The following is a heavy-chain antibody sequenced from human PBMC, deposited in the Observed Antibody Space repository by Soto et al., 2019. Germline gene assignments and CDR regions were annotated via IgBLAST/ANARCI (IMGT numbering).Heavy chain of an antibody. CDR1: GYRFSSYW. D-gene: IGHD2-8*01. CDR2: IYPGVSDT. Sequence: GESLKISCKGSGYRFSSYWIAWVRQMPGKGLEWMGIIYPGVSDTIYSPSFQGQVTFSADKSTSTAYLQWSSLKASDSAMYYCARQGSNGAYYYYGMDVWGQGTTVTVSS. J-gene: IGHJ6*02. V-gene: IGHV5-51*01. CDR3: ARQGSNGAYYYYGMDV.